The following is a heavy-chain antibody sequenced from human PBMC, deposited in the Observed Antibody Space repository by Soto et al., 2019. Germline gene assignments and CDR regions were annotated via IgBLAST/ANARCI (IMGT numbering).Heavy chain of an antibody. CDR2: ISGSTTYI. CDR1: RFTFNRYT. D-gene: IGHD5-18*01. V-gene: IGHV3-21*01. Sequence: EVQLVESGGGLVKPGGSLRLSCAASRFTFNRYTMNWVRQAPGKGLEWVSSISGSTTYIHYADSVKGRFTISRDNAKNLVYLQMNSLRAEDTAIYYCARIGGGYSRTPDYWGQGTQVTVSS. CDR3: ARIGGGYSRTPDY. J-gene: IGHJ4*02.